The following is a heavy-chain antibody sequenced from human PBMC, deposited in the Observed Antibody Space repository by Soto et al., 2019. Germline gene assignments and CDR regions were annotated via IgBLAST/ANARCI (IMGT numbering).Heavy chain of an antibody. V-gene: IGHV3-30-3*01. J-gene: IGHJ6*02. Sequence: PGGSLRLSCAASGFTFSSYAMHWVRQAPGKGLEWVAVISYDGSNKYYADSVKGRFTISRDNSKNTLYLQMNSLRAEDTAVYYCAREGGYSGYDIPYYYYGMDVWGQGTTVTVSS. CDR1: GFTFSSYA. CDR2: ISYDGSNK. CDR3: AREGGYSGYDIPYYYYGMDV. D-gene: IGHD5-12*01.